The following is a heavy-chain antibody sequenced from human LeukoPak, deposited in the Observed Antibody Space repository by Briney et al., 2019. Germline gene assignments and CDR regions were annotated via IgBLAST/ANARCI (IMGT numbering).Heavy chain of an antibody. Sequence: SETLSLTCAVSGGSISSSNWWSWVRRPPGKGLEWIGEIYHSGSTYYNPSLKSRVTISVDTSKNQFSLKLRSVTAADTAVYYCARVVQSTDSSGFYLPEYFQHWGQGTLVTVSS. D-gene: IGHD3-22*01. V-gene: IGHV4-4*02. J-gene: IGHJ1*01. CDR1: GGSISSSNW. CDR2: IYHSGST. CDR3: ARVVQSTDSSGFYLPEYFQH.